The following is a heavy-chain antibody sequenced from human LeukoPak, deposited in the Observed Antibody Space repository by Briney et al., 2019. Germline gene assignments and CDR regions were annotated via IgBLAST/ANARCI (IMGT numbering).Heavy chain of an antibody. CDR3: AKKYSNSWPAFDY. D-gene: IGHD4-11*01. V-gene: IGHV3-23*01. J-gene: IGHJ4*02. CDR1: GFTFSSND. CDR2: ISGTDGSR. Sequence: PGGSLRLSCAASGFTFSSNDMSWVRPAPGKGLEWVSGISGTDGSRSYADSVKGRFTISRDNSKNTLFLQMSSLRAKDTAVYYCAKKYSNSWPAFDYWGQGTLVTVSS.